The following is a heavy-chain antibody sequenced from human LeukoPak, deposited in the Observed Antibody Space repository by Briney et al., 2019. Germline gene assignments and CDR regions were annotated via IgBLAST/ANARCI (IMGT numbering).Heavy chain of an antibody. V-gene: IGHV3-53*01. CDR2: ISGSGGST. Sequence: GGSLRLSCAASGFTVSSTYMSWVRQAPGKGLEWVSGISGSGGSTYYADSVKGRFTISRDNAKNSLYLQMNSLRAEDTAVYYCARFPAPAGAFDIWGQGTMVTVSS. CDR3: ARFPAPAGAFDI. D-gene: IGHD6-19*01. CDR1: GFTVSSTY. J-gene: IGHJ3*02.